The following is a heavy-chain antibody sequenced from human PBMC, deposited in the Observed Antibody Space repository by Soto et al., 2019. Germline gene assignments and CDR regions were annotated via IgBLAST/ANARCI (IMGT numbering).Heavy chain of an antibody. J-gene: IGHJ4*02. V-gene: IGHV1-69*13. Sequence: SVKVSCKASGGTFSSYAISWVRQAPGQGLEWMGGIIPIFGTANYAQKFQGRVTITADESTSTAYMELSSLRSEDTAVYYCAREGTYGDYALDYWGQGTLVTVSS. CDR2: IIPIFGTA. CDR1: GGTFSSYA. D-gene: IGHD4-17*01. CDR3: AREGTYGDYALDY.